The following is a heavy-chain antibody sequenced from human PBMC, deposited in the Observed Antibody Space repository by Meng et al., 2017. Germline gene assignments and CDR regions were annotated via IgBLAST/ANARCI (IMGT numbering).Heavy chain of an antibody. V-gene: IGHV3-21*01. D-gene: IGHD6-13*01. CDR2: ISSSSSYI. CDR3: ARSSSWYSSGWFDP. Sequence: EVQLVESGGGLVKPGGSLRLSCAASGFTFSSYSMNWVRQAPGKGLEWVSSISSSSSYIYYADSVKGRFTISRDNAKNSLYLQMNSLRAEDTAVYYCARSSSWYSSGWFDPWGQGTLVTVSS. CDR1: GFTFSSYS. J-gene: IGHJ5*02.